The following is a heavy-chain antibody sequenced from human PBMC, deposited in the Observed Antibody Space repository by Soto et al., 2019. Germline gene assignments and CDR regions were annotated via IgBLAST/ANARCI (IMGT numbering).Heavy chain of an antibody. V-gene: IGHV3-74*01. J-gene: IGHJ4*02. CDR1: GFIFNNYW. CDR3: GRGSGPRGRPY. D-gene: IGHD1-26*01. CDR2: INGDGSTT. Sequence: GGSLRLSCAASGFIFNNYWMHWVRQAPGKGLVWVARINGDGSTTTYVGSAKGRFAISRDNAKNTVYLQMNSLRVEDTAVYYCGRGSGPRGRPYWGQGILVTVSS.